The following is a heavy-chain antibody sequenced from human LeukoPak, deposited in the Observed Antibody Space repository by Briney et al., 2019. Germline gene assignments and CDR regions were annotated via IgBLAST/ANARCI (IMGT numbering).Heavy chain of an antibody. CDR2: IYYSGST. CDR3: ARHIPWGWVDY. CDR1: GARVTGTVCY. V-gene: IGHV4-39*01. Sequence: PSETLSLTCSVSGARVTGTVCYWGWIRQPPGKGLEWIGSIYYSGSTYYNPSLKSRVTISVDTSKNQFSLKLSSVTAADTAVYYCARHIPWGWVDYWGQGTLVTVSS. D-gene: IGHD7-27*01. J-gene: IGHJ4*02.